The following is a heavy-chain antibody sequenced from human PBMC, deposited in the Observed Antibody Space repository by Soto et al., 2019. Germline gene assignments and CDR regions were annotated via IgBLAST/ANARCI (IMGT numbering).Heavy chain of an antibody. J-gene: IGHJ4*02. CDR2: ISSLSGNT. CDR3: ARVAGIAAAGPFDS. V-gene: IGHV3-11*06. CDR1: GFSFSDYY. Sequence: ESGGGLVKPGGSLRLSCAASGFSFSDYYMSWVRQSPGKGLEWISHISSLSGNTDYADSVKGRFTISRDDARKALYLEMTTLRVEDTALYYCARVAGIAAAGPFDSWGQGTLVTVSS. D-gene: IGHD6-13*01.